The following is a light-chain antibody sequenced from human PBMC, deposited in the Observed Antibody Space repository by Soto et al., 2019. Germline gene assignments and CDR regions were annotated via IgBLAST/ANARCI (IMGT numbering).Light chain of an antibody. CDR2: EVS. Sequence: SALPQPPSASGSPGQSVTISCTGTSSDVGGYNYVSWYQQHPGKAPKLMIYEVSKRPSGVPDRFSGSKSGNTASLTVSGLQAEDEADYYCSSYAGSNNFVFGTGTKLTVL. J-gene: IGLJ1*01. CDR1: SSDVGGYNY. V-gene: IGLV2-8*01. CDR3: SSYAGSNNFV.